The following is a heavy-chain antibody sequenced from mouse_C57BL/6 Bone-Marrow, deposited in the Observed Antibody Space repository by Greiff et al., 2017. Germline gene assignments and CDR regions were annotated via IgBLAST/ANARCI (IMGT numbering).Heavy chain of an antibody. V-gene: IGHV1-63*01. CDR2: IYPGGGYT. J-gene: IGHJ4*01. Sequence: VQLQQSGAELVRPGTSVKMSCKASGYTFTNYWIGWAKQRPGHGLEWIGDIYPGGGYTNYNDKFKGKATLTADKSSSKAYMQFSSLTSEDCAIYYCARSGDRSSHYYAKGYWGQRTSVTVSS. CDR3: ARSGDRSSHYYAKGY. CDR1: GYTFTNYW. D-gene: IGHD1-1*01.